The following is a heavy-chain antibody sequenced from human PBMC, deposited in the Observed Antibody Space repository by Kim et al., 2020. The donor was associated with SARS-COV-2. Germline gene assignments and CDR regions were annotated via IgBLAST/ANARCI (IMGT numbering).Heavy chain of an antibody. Sequence: ASVKVSCKASGYTFTSYYMHWVRQAPGQGLEWMGIINPSGGSTSYAQKFQGRVTMTRDTSTSTVYMELSSLRSEDTAVYYCARDLGATVTTAGFDPWGQGTLVTVSS. V-gene: IGHV1-46*01. CDR1: GYTFTSYY. CDR3: ARDLGATVTTAGFDP. D-gene: IGHD4-17*01. CDR2: INPSGGST. J-gene: IGHJ5*02.